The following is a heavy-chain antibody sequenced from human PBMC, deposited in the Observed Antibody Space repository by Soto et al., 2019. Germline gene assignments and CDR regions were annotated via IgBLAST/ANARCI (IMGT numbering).Heavy chain of an antibody. V-gene: IGHV4-39*01. D-gene: IGHD3-10*01. J-gene: IGHJ5*02. CDR2: IYYSGST. CDR3: ARHSLLLWFAELLTAWFDP. Sequence: PSETLSLTCTVSGGSISSSSYYWGWIRQPPGKGLEWIGSIYYSGSTYYNPSLKRRVTICVCTSKHKFSLKLRSVTAAATAVDYCARHSLLLWFAELLTAWFDPWGQGTLVTVS. CDR1: GGSISSSSYY.